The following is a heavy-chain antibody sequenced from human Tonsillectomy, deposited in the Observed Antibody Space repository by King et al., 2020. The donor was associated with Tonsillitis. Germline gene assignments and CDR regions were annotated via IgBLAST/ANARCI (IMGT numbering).Heavy chain of an antibody. Sequence: DSVKGRFTISRDNSKNTLYLHMNSLRADDTAVYYCARELTIFGVVPPDYWGQGTLVTVSS. D-gene: IGHD3-3*01. CDR3: ARELTIFGVVPPDY. J-gene: IGHJ4*02. V-gene: IGHV3-30*01.